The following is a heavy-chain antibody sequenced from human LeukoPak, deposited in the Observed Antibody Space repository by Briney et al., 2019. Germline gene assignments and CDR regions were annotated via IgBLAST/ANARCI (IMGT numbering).Heavy chain of an antibody. CDR1: GYTFTSYD. V-gene: IGHV1-8*03. CDR3: ARVLYYDFWSGYSLGNYYYMDV. J-gene: IGHJ6*03. CDR2: MNPNSGNT. Sequence: ASVKVSCKASGYTFTSYDINWVRQATGQGLEWMGWMNPNSGNTGYAQKFEGRVTITRNSSISTVYMELSSLRSEDTAVYYCARVLYYDFWSGYSLGNYYYMDVWGKGTTVTVSS. D-gene: IGHD3-3*01.